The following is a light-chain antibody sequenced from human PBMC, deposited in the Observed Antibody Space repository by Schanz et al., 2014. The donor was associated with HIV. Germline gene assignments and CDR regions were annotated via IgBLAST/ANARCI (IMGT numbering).Light chain of an antibody. J-gene: IGLJ3*02. CDR3: AAWDDLLNGPV. CDR1: SSDVGGYNY. V-gene: IGLV2-14*01. CDR2: EVS. Sequence: QSALTQPASVSGSPGQSITISCTGTSSDVGGYNYVSWYQQHPGKAPKLMIYEVSKRPSGVPARFSGSKSGPSASLAIRGLQSDDEAYYYCAAWDDLLNGPVFGGGTKLTVL.